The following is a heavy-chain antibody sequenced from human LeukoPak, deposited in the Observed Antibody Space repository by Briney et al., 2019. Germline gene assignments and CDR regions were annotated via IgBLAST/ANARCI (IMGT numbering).Heavy chain of an antibody. Sequence: GGSLRLSCTASGFTFGDYAMSWFRQAPGKGLEWVGFIRSKAYGGTTEYAASVKGRFTLSRDDSNNTLFLQMNSLKTEDTAVYYCTTRRAWAYNYYVMDVWGQGTTVTVSS. CDR1: GFTFGDYA. V-gene: IGHV3-49*03. D-gene: IGHD7-27*01. J-gene: IGHJ6*02. CDR2: IRSKAYGGTT. CDR3: TTRRAWAYNYYVMDV.